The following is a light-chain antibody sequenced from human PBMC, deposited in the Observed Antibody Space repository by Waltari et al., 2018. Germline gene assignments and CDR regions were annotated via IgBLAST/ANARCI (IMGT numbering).Light chain of an antibody. Sequence: DIQMTQSPSSLSASLGDRVTITCRASQNINYYLNWYQQKPGKAPKLLIFGVSSLQSAVPSRFSGSGSGTDFTLTISSLQPEDSATYYCQQSYSLPRTFGGGTKVEIK. V-gene: IGKV1-39*01. CDR3: QQSYSLPRT. CDR2: GVS. CDR1: QNINYY. J-gene: IGKJ4*01.